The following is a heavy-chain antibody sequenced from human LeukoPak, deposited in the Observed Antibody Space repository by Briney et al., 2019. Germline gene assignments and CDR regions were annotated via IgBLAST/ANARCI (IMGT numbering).Heavy chain of an antibody. CDR1: GFTFSSYA. CDR2: IRGSGGST. Sequence: GGSLRLSCAASGFTFSSYAMNWVRQAPGKGLEWVSGIRGSGGSTYYADSVKGRFTISRDNSKNTAYLQMNSLRAEDTAVYYCAKSGLDWLFYFDNWGQGTLVTVSS. V-gene: IGHV3-23*01. CDR3: AKSGLDWLFYFDN. D-gene: IGHD3-9*01. J-gene: IGHJ4*02.